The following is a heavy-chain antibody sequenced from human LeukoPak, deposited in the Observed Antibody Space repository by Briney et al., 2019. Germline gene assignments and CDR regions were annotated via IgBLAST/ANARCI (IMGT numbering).Heavy chain of an antibody. Sequence: SETLSLTCTVSGGSISTYYWSWIRQPPGKGLEWIGFIHFTGSTDYNPSLKSRATVSVDMSKNQLSLILNSLTAADTAVYYCASEWSAFDHWGQGILVTVSS. CDR1: GGSISTYY. CDR3: ASEWSAFDH. J-gene: IGHJ4*02. D-gene: IGHD2-15*01. CDR2: IHFTGST. V-gene: IGHV4-59*01.